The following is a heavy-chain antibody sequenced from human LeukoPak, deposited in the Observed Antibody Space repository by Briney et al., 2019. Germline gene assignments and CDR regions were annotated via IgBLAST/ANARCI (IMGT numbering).Heavy chain of an antibody. D-gene: IGHD7-27*01. CDR3: ARGPHWDPHFDY. V-gene: IGHV1-2*02. CDR1: GYTFTGCY. Sequence: ASVKVSCKASGYTFTGCYMHWVRQAPGQGLEWMGWINPNSGGTNYAQKFLGRVTMTRDTSISTAYMELSRLRSDDTAVYYCARGPHWDPHFDYWGQGTLVTVSS. CDR2: INPNSGGT. J-gene: IGHJ4*02.